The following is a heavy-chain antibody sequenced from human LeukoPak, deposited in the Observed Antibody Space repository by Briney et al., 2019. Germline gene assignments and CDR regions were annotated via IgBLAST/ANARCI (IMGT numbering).Heavy chain of an antibody. V-gene: IGHV3-23*01. CDR1: GFTFSSYA. CDR2: ISGSGGST. D-gene: IGHD1-1*01. Sequence: GGSLRLSCAASGFTFSSYAMSWVRQAPGKGLEWVSAISGSGGSTYYADSVKGRFTISRDNSKNTLYLQMNSLRAEDTAVYYCAKVRGNDSKGLRMWYFDYWGQGTLVTVSS. J-gene: IGHJ4*02. CDR3: AKVRGNDSKGLRMWYFDY.